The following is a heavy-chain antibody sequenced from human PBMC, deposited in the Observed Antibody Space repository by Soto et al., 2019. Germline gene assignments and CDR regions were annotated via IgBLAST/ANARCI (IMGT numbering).Heavy chain of an antibody. CDR2: INHSGST. V-gene: IGHV4-34*01. CDR1: LSSYS. CDR3: ARVKAWEWLLYYYYGMDV. J-gene: IGHJ6*02. D-gene: IGHD3-3*01. Sequence: LSSYSMCWVRPPPGEGLEWIGEINHSGSTNYNPSLKSRVTISVDTSKNQFSLKLSSVTAADTAVYYCARVKAWEWLLYYYYGMDVWGQGTKVTVSS.